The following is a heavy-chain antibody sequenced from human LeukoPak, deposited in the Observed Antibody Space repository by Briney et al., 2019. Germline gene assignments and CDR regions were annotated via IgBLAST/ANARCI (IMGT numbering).Heavy chain of an antibody. CDR3: ARVGKQWLVLRGWFDP. J-gene: IGHJ5*02. Sequence: SETLSLTCAVYGGSFSGYYWSWIRQPPGKGLEWIGEINHSGSTNYNPSLKSRVTISVDTSKNQFSLKLSSVTAADTAVYYCARVGKQWLVLRGWFDPWGQGTLVSVSS. V-gene: IGHV4-34*01. CDR2: INHSGST. D-gene: IGHD6-19*01. CDR1: GGSFSGYY.